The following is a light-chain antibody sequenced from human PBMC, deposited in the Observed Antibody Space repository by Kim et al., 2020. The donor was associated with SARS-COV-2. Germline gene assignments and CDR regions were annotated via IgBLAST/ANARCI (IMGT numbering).Light chain of an antibody. CDR2: GKN. CDR3: SSRDSSGNHVL. V-gene: IGLV3-19*01. CDR1: SLRSYY. J-gene: IGLJ2*01. Sequence: SSELTQDPAVSVALGQTVRITCQGDSLRSYYASWYQQKPGQAPVLVIFGKNNRPSGIPDRFSGSSSGNTAPLTITGPQAEDEADYYCSSRDSSGNHVLFGGGTQLTVL.